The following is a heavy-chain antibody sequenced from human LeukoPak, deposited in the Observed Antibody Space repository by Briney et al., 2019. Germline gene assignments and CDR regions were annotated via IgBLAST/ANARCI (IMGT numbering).Heavy chain of an antibody. CDR2: ISGSGGSR. V-gene: IGHV3-23*01. CDR3: GSVIDY. Sequence: GGTLRLSCAASGFTFSSYGMRGVRQAAGRGGEWVAAISGSGGSRYYADFVKGRFTISRDNSKNTVSLQINSLRSEDTAIYYCGSVIDYWGQGPLVTVPS. CDR1: GFTFSSYG. J-gene: IGHJ4*02.